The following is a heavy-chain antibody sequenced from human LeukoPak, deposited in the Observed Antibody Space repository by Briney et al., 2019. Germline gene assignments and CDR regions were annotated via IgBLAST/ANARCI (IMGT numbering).Heavy chain of an antibody. D-gene: IGHD3-10*01. J-gene: IGHJ5*02. CDR3: ASYYGSGSYREYTWFDP. V-gene: IGHV4-34*01. CDR1: GGSFSGYY. Sequence: SETLSLTCAVYGGSFSGYYWSWIRQPPGKGLEWIGEINHSGSTNYNPSLTSRVTISVDTSKNQFSLKLSSVTAADTAVYYCASYYGSGSYREYTWFDPWGQGTLVTVSS. CDR2: INHSGST.